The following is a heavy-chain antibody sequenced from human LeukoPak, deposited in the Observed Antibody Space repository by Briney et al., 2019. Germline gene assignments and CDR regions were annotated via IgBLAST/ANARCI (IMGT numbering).Heavy chain of an antibody. D-gene: IGHD6-13*01. CDR2: ISSSGSYI. CDR1: GFTFNSYS. Sequence: GGSLRLSCAASGFTFNSYSMNWVRQAPGKGLEWVSSISSSGSYIYYADSVKGRFTISRDNAKNSLYLQMNSLGAEDTAVYYCARRGTSSSWAHFDYWGQGTLVTVSS. CDR3: ARRGTSSSWAHFDY. J-gene: IGHJ4*02. V-gene: IGHV3-21*04.